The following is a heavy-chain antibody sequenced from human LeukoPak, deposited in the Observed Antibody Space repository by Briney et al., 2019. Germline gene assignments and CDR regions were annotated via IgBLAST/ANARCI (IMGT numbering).Heavy chain of an antibody. CDR1: GGSISSSSYY. J-gene: IGHJ4*02. V-gene: IGHV4-39*01. CDR3: ARLKYYFDY. CDR2: IYYSGST. Sequence: SETLSLTCTVSGGSISSSSYYWGWIRQPPGKGLEWIGSIYYSGSTYYNPSLKSRVTISVDTSRNQFSLKLSSVTAADTAVYYCARLKYYFDYWGQGTLVTVSS.